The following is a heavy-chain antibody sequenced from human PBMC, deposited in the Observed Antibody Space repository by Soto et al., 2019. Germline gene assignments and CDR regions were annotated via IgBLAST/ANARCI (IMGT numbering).Heavy chain of an antibody. CDR1: GFTFSSYA. V-gene: IGHV3-23*01. CDR3: AKGPRTYYYDSSGRDYYYGMDV. D-gene: IGHD3-22*01. CDR2: IGGSGGST. J-gene: IGHJ6*02. Sequence: EVQLLESGGGLVQPGGSLRLSCAASGFTFSSYAMSWVRQAPGKGLEWVSAIGGSGGSTYYADSVKGRFTISRDNSKNTLYLQMNSLRAEDTAVYYCAKGPRTYYYDSSGRDYYYGMDVWGQGTTVTVSS.